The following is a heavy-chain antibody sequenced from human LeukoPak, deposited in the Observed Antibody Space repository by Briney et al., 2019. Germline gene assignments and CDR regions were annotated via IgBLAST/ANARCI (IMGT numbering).Heavy chain of an antibody. D-gene: IGHD1-20*01. J-gene: IGHJ5*02. CDR3: ARHLGPEKYNWNPKFDP. CDR2: IYPGDSDT. CDR1: GYSFTSYW. Sequence: GESLKISCKGSGYSFTSYWIGRVRQMPGKGLEWMGIIYPGDSDTRYSPSFQGQVTISADKSISTAYLQWGSLKASDTAMYYCARHLGPEKYNWNPKFDPWGQGTLVTVSS. V-gene: IGHV5-51*01.